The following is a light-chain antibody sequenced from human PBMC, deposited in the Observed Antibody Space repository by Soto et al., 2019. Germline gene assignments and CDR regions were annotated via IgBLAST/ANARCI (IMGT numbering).Light chain of an antibody. CDR1: QSVRSTY. CDR2: GAS. V-gene: IGKV3-20*01. J-gene: IGKJ1*01. CDR3: QQYDISPWT. Sequence: DIVLTQSPGTLSFSPGERATLSCRASQSVRSTYVGWYQHKRGQAPRLLIYGASNRATGIPDRFSGSGSGTDFTLTISRLEPEDFAVYYCQQYDISPWTFGQGTKVDIK.